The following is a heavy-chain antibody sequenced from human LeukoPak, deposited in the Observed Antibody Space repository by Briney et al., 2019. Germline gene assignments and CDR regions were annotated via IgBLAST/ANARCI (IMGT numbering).Heavy chain of an antibody. Sequence: GALRLSCAASGFSFSSSGMHWVRQAPGKGLEWVTFIQYDGSKKYYADSVKGRFTISRDNSKNTLYLEMNSLRAEDTAVYYCAKDIGSYYDYWGQGILVTVSS. J-gene: IGHJ4*02. CDR1: GFSFSSSG. CDR3: AKDIGSYYDY. D-gene: IGHD3-10*01. CDR2: IQYDGSKK. V-gene: IGHV3-30*02.